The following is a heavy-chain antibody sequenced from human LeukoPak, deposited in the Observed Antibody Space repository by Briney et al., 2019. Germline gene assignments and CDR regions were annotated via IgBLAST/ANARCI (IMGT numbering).Heavy chain of an antibody. CDR1: GYTFTSYD. Sequence: GASVKVSCKASGYTFTSYDINWVRQATGKGLEWMGWMNPNSGNTGYAQKFQGRVTMTRNTSISTAYMELSSLRSEDTAVYYCARGKEYCSSTSCPPDDYWGQGTLVTVSS. D-gene: IGHD2-2*01. CDR2: MNPNSGNT. V-gene: IGHV1-8*01. J-gene: IGHJ4*02. CDR3: ARGKEYCSSTSCPPDDY.